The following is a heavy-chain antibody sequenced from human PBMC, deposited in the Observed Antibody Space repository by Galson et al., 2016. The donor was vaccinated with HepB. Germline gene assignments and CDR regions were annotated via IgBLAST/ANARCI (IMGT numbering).Heavy chain of an antibody. CDR1: GGSISNYY. Sequence: SETLSLTCSVSGGSISNYYWSWIRKPPGKGLEWIGYVSYSGSTNYNPSLKSRVTISVDTYKNHFSLKLSSVTAADTAVYYCAREVGVPGVTYGMDVWGQGTTVTVSS. CDR2: VSYSGST. J-gene: IGHJ6*02. D-gene: IGHD2-2*01. CDR3: AREVGVPGVTYGMDV. V-gene: IGHV4-59*01.